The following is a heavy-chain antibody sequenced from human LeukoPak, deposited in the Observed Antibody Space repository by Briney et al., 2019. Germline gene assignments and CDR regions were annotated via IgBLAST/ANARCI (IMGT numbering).Heavy chain of an antibody. V-gene: IGHV3-64*01. CDR2: ISSNGGST. J-gene: IGHJ3*02. D-gene: IGHD3-22*01. Sequence: GGSLRLSCVASGFTFSSYAMHCVRQAPGKGLEYVSAISSNGGSTYYANSVKGRFTISRDNSKNTLYLQMGSLRAEDMAVYYCARPRGDSSGYFASDIWGQGTMVTVSA. CDR3: ARPRGDSSGYFASDI. CDR1: GFTFSSYA.